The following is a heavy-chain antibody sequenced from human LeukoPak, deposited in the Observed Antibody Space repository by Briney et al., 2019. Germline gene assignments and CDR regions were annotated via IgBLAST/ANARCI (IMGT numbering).Heavy chain of an antibody. V-gene: IGHV1-18*01. CDR2: ISAYNGNT. CDR1: GYTYINYG. Sequence: ASVKVSCKASGYTYINYGISWVRQAPGQGLEWMGWISAYNGNTNYAQKFQGRVTMITDTSTSTAYMELRSLRSDDTAVYYCARDLDIVATPGYWGQGTLVTVSS. CDR3: ARDLDIVATPGY. J-gene: IGHJ4*02. D-gene: IGHD5-12*01.